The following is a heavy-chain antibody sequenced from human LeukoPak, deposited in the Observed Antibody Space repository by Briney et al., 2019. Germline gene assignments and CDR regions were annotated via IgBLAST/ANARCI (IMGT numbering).Heavy chain of an antibody. D-gene: IGHD3-22*01. Sequence: GRSLRLSCAASGFTFDDYAMHWVRQAPGKGLEWVSGISWNSGSIGYADSVRGRFTISRDNAKNSLYLQMNSLRAEDTALYYCAKGQGGRYDSSGYFDYWGQGTLVTVSS. J-gene: IGHJ4*02. V-gene: IGHV3-9*01. CDR3: AKGQGGRYDSSGYFDY. CDR1: GFTFDDYA. CDR2: ISWNSGSI.